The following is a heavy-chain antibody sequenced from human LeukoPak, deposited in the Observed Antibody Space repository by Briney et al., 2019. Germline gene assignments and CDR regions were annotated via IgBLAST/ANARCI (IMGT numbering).Heavy chain of an antibody. Sequence: SVKVSCKASRGTFSKYAISWVRQAPGQGLEWIGRIIPILNITHYAQKFQGRVTITADKSTSTAYMELSSLRSEDTAVYYCARDDDRAREIDYWGQGTLVTVSS. CDR1: RGTFSKYA. CDR3: ARDDDRAREIDY. V-gene: IGHV1-69*04. D-gene: IGHD3-22*01. CDR2: IIPILNIT. J-gene: IGHJ4*02.